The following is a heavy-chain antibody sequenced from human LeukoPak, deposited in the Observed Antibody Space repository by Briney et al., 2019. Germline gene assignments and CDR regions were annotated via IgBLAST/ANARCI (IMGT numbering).Heavy chain of an antibody. CDR3: ARWGYHSRGYYPYLDAFDI. J-gene: IGHJ3*02. V-gene: IGHV3-21*06. CDR1: GFTFNSYS. Sequence: PGGSLRLSCAASGFTFNSYSMIWVRQAPGMGLEWVSSITSSGDYIFYADSMKGRFTISRDNAENSLYLEMNSLRAEDTAVYYCARWGYHSRGYYPYLDAFDIWGQGTMVTVSS. CDR2: ITSSGDYI. D-gene: IGHD3-22*01.